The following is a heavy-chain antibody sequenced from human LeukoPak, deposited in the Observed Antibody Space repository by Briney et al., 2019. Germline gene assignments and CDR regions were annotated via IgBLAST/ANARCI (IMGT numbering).Heavy chain of an antibody. D-gene: IGHD6-19*01. CDR1: GFTFSSYA. J-gene: IGHJ4*02. CDR2: ISYDGSNK. Sequence: PGRSLRLSCAASGFTFSSYAMHWVRQAPGKGLEWVAVISYDGSNKYYADSVKGRFTISRDNSKNTLYLQMNSLRAEDTAVYYCARAPISWGSSGWYTDYWGQGTLVTVSS. CDR3: ARAPISWGSSGWYTDY. V-gene: IGHV3-30-3*01.